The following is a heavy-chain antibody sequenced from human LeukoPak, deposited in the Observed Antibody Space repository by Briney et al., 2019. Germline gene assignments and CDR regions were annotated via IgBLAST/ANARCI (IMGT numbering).Heavy chain of an antibody. CDR2: IYPGDSDT. CDR3: ATLGYCNPTYCPPDY. D-gene: IGHD2-15*01. CDR1: GHNFTSYW. J-gene: IGHJ4*02. Sequence: GESLKISCKGSGHNFTSYWIGWVRQMPGKGLEWMGIIYPGDSDTRYSPSFQGQVTISADKSISTAYLQWSSLKASDTATYYCATLGYCNPTYCPPDYWGQGTLVTVSS. V-gene: IGHV5-51*01.